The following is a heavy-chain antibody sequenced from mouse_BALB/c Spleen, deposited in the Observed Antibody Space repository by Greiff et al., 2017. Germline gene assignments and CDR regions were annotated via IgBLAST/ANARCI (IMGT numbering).Heavy chain of an antibody. CDR3: ARNDYGNPYWYFDV. J-gene: IGHJ1*01. Sequence: QVQLKESGPGLVAPSQSLSITCTASGFSLTGYGVNWVRQPPGKGLEWLGMIWGDGSTDYNSALKSRLSISKDNSKSQVFLKMNSLQTDDTARYYCARNDYGNPYWYFDVWGAGTTVTVSS. CDR1: GFSLTGYG. CDR2: IWGDGST. D-gene: IGHD2-1*01. V-gene: IGHV2-6-7*01.